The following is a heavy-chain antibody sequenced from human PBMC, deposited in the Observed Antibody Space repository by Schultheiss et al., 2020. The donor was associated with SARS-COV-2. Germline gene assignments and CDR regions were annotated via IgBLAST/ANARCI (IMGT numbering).Heavy chain of an antibody. D-gene: IGHD1-26*01. V-gene: IGHV4-4*07. Sequence: SETLSLTCSASGGSISSYYWSWIRQPAGKGLEWIGRIYTSGSTKYNPSLKSRVTMSVATSKIQFSLKLSSVTAADTAVYYCARLPERIVGATQAFDIWGQGTMVTVSS. CDR2: IYTSGST. CDR3: ARLPERIVGATQAFDI. J-gene: IGHJ3*02. CDR1: GGSISSYY.